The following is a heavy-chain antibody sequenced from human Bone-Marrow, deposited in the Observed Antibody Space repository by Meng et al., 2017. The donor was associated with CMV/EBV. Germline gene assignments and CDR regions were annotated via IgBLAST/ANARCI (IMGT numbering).Heavy chain of an antibody. Sequence: GESLKISCAASGFTFSSYGMHWVRQAPGKGLEWVAFIRYDGSNKYYADSVKGRFTISRDNSKNTLYLQMNSLRAEDTAVYYCAKDRPVVDNTGAFDIWGQGTMVTVSS. D-gene: IGHD2-15*01. J-gene: IGHJ3*02. V-gene: IGHV3-30*02. CDR3: AKDRPVVDNTGAFDI. CDR1: GFTFSSYG. CDR2: IRYDGSNK.